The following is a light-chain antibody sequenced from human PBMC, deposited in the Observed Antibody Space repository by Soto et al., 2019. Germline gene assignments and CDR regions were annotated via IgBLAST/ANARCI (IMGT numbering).Light chain of an antibody. J-gene: IGLJ1*01. Sequence: QSALTQPASVSGSPGQSITISCTGTSSDVGGYNFVSWYQQKPGKAPKLLIYEVTHRPSGISDRFSGSKSGNTASLTISGLQSEDEASYYCCSYARNRLYVFGSGTKVTV. CDR1: SSDVGGYNF. CDR2: EVT. CDR3: CSYARNRLYV. V-gene: IGLV2-14*01.